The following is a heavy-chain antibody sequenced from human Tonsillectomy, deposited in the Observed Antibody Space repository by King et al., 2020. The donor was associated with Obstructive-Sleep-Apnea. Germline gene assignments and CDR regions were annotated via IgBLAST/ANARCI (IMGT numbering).Heavy chain of an antibody. D-gene: IGHD1-26*01. Sequence: VQLVESGGGLVQPGGSLRLSCAASGFTFSSYAMSWVRQAPGKGLEWVSAISGSGGSTYYADSVKGRFTISRDNSKNTLYLQMNSLRAEDTAVYYCAKARLGRVGATSGTYYFDYWGQGTLVTVSS. J-gene: IGHJ4*02. CDR1: GFTFSSYA. CDR3: AKARLGRVGATSGTYYFDY. V-gene: IGHV3-23*04. CDR2: ISGSGGST.